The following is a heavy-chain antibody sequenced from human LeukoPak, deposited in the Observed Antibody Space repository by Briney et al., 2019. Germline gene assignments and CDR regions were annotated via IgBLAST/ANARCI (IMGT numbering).Heavy chain of an antibody. CDR2: ISSSSSYI. V-gene: IGHV3-21*04. CDR1: GFTFSSYS. CDR3: ARELGSSGWYGDAFDI. Sequence: GGSLRLSCAASGFTFSSYSMNWVRQAPGKGLEWVSSISSSSSYIYYADSVKGRFTISRDNAKNSLYLQMNSLRAEDTAVYYCARELGSSGWYGDAFDIWGQGTMVTVSS. J-gene: IGHJ3*02. D-gene: IGHD6-19*01.